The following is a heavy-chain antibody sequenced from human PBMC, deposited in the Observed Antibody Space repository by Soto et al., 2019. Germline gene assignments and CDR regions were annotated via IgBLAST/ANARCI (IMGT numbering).Heavy chain of an antibody. Sequence: ASVKVSCKASGYTFTSYGISWVRQAPGQGLEWMGWISAYNGNTNYAQKLQGRVTMTTDTSTSTAYMELRSLRSDDTAVCYCARDSNPYGSGSYYTYWGQGTLVTVSS. J-gene: IGHJ4*02. CDR3: ARDSNPYGSGSYYTY. D-gene: IGHD3-10*01. CDR2: ISAYNGNT. CDR1: GYTFTSYG. V-gene: IGHV1-18*01.